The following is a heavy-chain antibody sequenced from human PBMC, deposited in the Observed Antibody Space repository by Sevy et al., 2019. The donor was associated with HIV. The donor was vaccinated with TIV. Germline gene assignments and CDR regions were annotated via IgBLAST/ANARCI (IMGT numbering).Heavy chain of an antibody. CDR2: VKTDGSGT. D-gene: IGHD3-10*01. CDR3: VRDSGSYSLFDY. V-gene: IGHV3-74*01. J-gene: IGHJ4*02. Sequence: GGSLRLSCTASGFTFSKSWMHWVRQVPGKGLQWVSRVKTDGSGTIYADSVKGRFIISREKAKNTGYLQMNSLRAEDTAVYFCVRDSGSYSLFDYWGQGTLVTVSS. CDR1: GFTFSKSW.